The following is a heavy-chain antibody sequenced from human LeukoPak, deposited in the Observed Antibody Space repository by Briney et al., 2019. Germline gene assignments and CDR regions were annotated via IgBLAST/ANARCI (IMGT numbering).Heavy chain of an antibody. D-gene: IGHD6-13*01. CDR2: ISWNSGSI. CDR3: AKGLGSSSWFSFDY. Sequence: PGRSLRLSCAASGFTFDDYAMHWVRQAPGKGLAWVSCISWNSGSIGYADSVKGRFTISRDNAKNSLYLQMNSLRAEDMALYYCAKGLGSSSWFSFDYWGQGTLVTVSS. V-gene: IGHV3-9*03. J-gene: IGHJ4*02. CDR1: GFTFDDYA.